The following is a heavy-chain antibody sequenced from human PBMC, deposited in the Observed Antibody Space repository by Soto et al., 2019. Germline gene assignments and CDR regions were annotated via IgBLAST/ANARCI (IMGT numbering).Heavy chain of an antibody. V-gene: IGHV4-59*01. D-gene: IGHD5-18*01. CDR2: IYYSGST. CDR3: ARDLQLWEFDY. CDR1: GGSISSYY. J-gene: IGHJ4*02. Sequence: NLPETLSLTCTVSGGSISSYYWSWIRQPPGKGLEWIGYIYYSGSTNYNPSLKSRVTISVDTSKNQFSLKLSSVTAADTAVYYCARDLQLWEFDYWGQGTLVTVSS.